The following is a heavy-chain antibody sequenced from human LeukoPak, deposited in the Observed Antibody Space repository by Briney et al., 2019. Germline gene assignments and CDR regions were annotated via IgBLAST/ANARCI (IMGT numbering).Heavy chain of an antibody. CDR1: GFTFSSYA. Sequence: PGGSLRLSCAASGFTFSSYAMHWVRQAPGKGLEWVAVITYDGSNKYYADSVKGRFTISRDNSKNTLYLQMNSLRAEDTAVYYCVKGAYGSGSYKGQDYYYYYGMDVWGQGTTVTVSS. CDR3: VKGAYGSGSYKGQDYYYYYGMDV. J-gene: IGHJ6*02. CDR2: ITYDGSNK. D-gene: IGHD3-10*01. V-gene: IGHV3-30-3*01.